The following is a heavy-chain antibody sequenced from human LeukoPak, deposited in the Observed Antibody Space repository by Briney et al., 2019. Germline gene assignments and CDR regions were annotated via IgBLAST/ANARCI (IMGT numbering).Heavy chain of an antibody. V-gene: IGHV3-43*02. J-gene: IGHJ6*03. CDR3: AKSGLTVSYNYYYYMDV. CDR2: ISGDGRST. CDR1: GFTFDDYA. D-gene: IGHD3-10*01. Sequence: PGGSLRLSCAASGFTFDDYAMHWARQAPGKGLEWVSLISGDGRSTYYADSVKGRFTISRDNSKNSLYLQMNSLRTEDTALFYCAKSGLTVSYNYYYYMDVWGKGTTVTVSS.